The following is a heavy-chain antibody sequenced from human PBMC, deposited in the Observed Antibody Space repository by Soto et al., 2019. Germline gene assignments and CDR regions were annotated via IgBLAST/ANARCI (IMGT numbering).Heavy chain of an antibody. CDR3: ARNEDDFWSGYSNAPSYYGMDV. CDR1: GFTVSSYW. V-gene: IGHV3-7*01. CDR2: IKQDGSEK. D-gene: IGHD3-3*01. Sequence: GSLRLSCAASGFTVSSYWMSWVRQAPGKGLEWVANIKQDGSEKYYVDSVKGRFTISRDNAKNSLYLQMNSLRAEDTAVYYCARNEDDFWSGYSNAPSYYGMDVWGQGTTVTVSS. J-gene: IGHJ6*02.